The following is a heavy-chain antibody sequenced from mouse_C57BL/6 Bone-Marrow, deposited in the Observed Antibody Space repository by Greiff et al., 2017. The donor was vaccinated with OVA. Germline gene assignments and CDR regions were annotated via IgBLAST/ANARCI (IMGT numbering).Heavy chain of an antibody. V-gene: IGHV5-6*01. J-gene: IGHJ2*01. Sequence: EVMLVESGGDLVKPGGSLKLSCAASGFTFSSYGMSWVRQTPDKRLEWVATISSGGSYTYYPDSVKGRFTITRDNATNTLYLQMSRLKSEDTAMYYCARGGYGSTPYYFDYWGQGTTLTVSS. D-gene: IGHD1-1*01. CDR2: ISSGGSYT. CDR3: ARGGYGSTPYYFDY. CDR1: GFTFSSYG.